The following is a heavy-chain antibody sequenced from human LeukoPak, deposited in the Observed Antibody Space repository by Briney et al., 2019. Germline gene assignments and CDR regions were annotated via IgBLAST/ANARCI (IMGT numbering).Heavy chain of an antibody. CDR3: TTSPDVGSGSYNDY. V-gene: IGHV3-72*01. CDR2: SRNKANSYTT. D-gene: IGHD3-3*01. J-gene: IGHJ4*02. CDR1: GFTFSDSY. Sequence: GGSLRLSCAASGFTFSDSYMDWVRQAPGKGLEWVGRSRNKANSYTTEYAASVKGRFTISRDDSENSLFLQMTSLKSEDTAVYFCTTSPDVGSGSYNDYWGQGTLVTVSS.